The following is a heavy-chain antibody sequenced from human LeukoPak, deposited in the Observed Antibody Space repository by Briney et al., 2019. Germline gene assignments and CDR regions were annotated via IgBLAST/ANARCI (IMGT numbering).Heavy chain of an antibody. Sequence: ASVKVSCKVSGYSLTELSMHWVRQAPGKGLEWMGGFDPEDGKTIYAQKFQGRVTMTEDTSTDTAYMELSSLRSEDAAMYYCTTGVYDMLTGPFYFDYWGQGTLVTVSS. CDR1: GYSLTELS. D-gene: IGHD3-9*01. V-gene: IGHV1-24*01. CDR3: TTGVYDMLTGPFYFDY. J-gene: IGHJ4*02. CDR2: FDPEDGKT.